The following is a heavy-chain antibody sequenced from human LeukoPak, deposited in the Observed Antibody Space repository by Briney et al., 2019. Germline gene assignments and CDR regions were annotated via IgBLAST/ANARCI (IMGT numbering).Heavy chain of an antibody. V-gene: IGHV3-7*01. CDR3: ARDGDHSCGDY. D-gene: IGHD2-2*01. Sequence: GGSLRLSCAASGLAFSTNSMSWVRQAPGRGLEWVANIKGDGSKQYYVDSVKGRFTISRDNAKNSLYLQMYSLTAEDTAVYYCARDGDHSCGDYWGQGTLVTVSS. CDR2: IKGDGSKQ. CDR1: GLAFSTNS. J-gene: IGHJ4*02.